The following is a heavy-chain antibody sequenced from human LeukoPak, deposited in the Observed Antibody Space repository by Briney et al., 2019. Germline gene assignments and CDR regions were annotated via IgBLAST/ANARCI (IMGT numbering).Heavy chain of an antibody. Sequence: SETLSLTCTVSGGSISTYYWSWIRQPPGKGLEWIGYIYYSGSTNYNPSLKSRVTISVDTSKNQFSLKLSSVTAADTAVYYCARDAQYYYDSSGYYPGVGFDPWGQGTLVTVSS. CDR1: GGSISTYY. CDR2: IYYSGST. V-gene: IGHV4-59*01. D-gene: IGHD3-22*01. CDR3: ARDAQYYYDSSGYYPGVGFDP. J-gene: IGHJ5*02.